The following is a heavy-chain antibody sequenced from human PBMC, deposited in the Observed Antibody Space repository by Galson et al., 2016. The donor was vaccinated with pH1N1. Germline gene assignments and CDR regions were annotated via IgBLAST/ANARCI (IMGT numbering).Heavy chain of an antibody. CDR3: SKGGLVAGDY. D-gene: IGHD6-19*01. J-gene: IGHJ4*02. Sequence: SLRLSCAASGFTFSTFWMHWVRRAPGKGLDWVANIKQAGSEQYYLDSMKGRFTISRGNAKESLFLQMNSQRAEDTAVYYCSKGGLVAGDYWGQGTLVTVSS. V-gene: IGHV3-7*01. CDR2: IKQAGSEQ. CDR1: GFTFSTFW.